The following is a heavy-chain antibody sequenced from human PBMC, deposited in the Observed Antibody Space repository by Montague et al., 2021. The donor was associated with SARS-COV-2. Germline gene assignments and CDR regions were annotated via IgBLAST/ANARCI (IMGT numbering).Heavy chain of an antibody. V-gene: IGHV4-61*01. J-gene: IGHJ3*01. D-gene: IGHD2-15*01. CDR2: IYYSGST. Sequence: SETLSLTCIVSGGSVSSGSYYWSWIRQPPGKGLEWIGYIYYSGSTNYNPSLKSRVTISVDTSKNQFSLKLSSVTAADTAVYYCARGHCSGGFCYYGVAFDVWGQGTMVTVS. CDR3: ARGHCSGGFCYYGVAFDV. CDR1: GGSVSSGSYY.